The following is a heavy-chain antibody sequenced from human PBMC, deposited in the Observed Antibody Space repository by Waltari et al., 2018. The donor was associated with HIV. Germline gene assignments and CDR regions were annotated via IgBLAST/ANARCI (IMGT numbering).Heavy chain of an antibody. J-gene: IGHJ2*01. CDR2: IWYDGSNK. V-gene: IGHV3-33*01. Sequence: QVQLVESGGGVVQPGRSLRLSCAASGFTFSNYGMHWVRQAPGKGLEWVAVIWYDGSNKYYADSVKGRFIISRDNSKNTLYLQMNSLRAEDTAVYYCARDGTRAIWYFDLWGRGTLVTVSS. D-gene: IGHD1-26*01. CDR3: ARDGTRAIWYFDL. CDR1: GFTFSNYG.